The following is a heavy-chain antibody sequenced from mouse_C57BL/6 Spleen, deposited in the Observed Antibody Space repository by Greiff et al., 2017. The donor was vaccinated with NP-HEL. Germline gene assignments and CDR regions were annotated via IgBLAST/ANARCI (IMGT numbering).Heavy chain of an antibody. D-gene: IGHD1-1*02. CDR1: GYAFSSYW. V-gene: IGHV1-80*01. CDR3: AREGYYDGDYFDY. CDR2: IYPGDGDT. J-gene: IGHJ2*01. Sequence: QVQLQQSGAELVKPGASVKISCKASGYAFSSYWMNWVKQRPGKGLEWIGQIYPGDGDTNYNGKFKGKATLTADKSSSTAYMQLSSLTSEDSAVYFCAREGYYDGDYFDYWGQGTTLTVSS.